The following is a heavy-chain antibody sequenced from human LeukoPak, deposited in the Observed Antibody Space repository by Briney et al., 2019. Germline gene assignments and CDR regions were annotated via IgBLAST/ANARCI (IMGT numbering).Heavy chain of an antibody. CDR1: GFTFSSSW. Sequence: GGSLRLSCAASGFTFSSSWMSWVRQAPGKGLEWVANIKQDGSEKYYVDSVKGRFTIARDNAKNSLYLQMNSLRAEDTAVYYCARGRGGNSWSDYWGQGTLVTVSS. CDR2: IKQDGSEK. D-gene: IGHD6-13*01. J-gene: IGHJ4*02. CDR3: ARGRGGNSWSDY. V-gene: IGHV3-7*01.